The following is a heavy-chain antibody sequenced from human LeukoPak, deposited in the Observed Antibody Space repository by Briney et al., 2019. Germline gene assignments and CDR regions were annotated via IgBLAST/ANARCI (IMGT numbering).Heavy chain of an antibody. D-gene: IGHD3-3*01. CDR1: GFTFSSYA. CDR3: AKDSDYDFWSGPVHY. J-gene: IGHJ4*02. Sequence: PGGSLRLSCAASGFTFSSYAMSWVRQAPGKGLEWVSAISGSGGSTYYADSVKGRFTISRDNSKNTLYLQMNSLRAEDTAVYYCAKDSDYDFWSGPVHYWGQGTLVTVSS. CDR2: ISGSGGST. V-gene: IGHV3-23*01.